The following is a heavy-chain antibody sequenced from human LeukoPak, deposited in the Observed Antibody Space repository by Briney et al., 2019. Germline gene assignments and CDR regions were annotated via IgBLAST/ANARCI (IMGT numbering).Heavy chain of an antibody. CDR1: GGSFSGYY. CDR2: IYTSGST. V-gene: IGHV4-4*09. CDR3: ARSYSSSSTFDY. J-gene: IGHJ4*02. D-gene: IGHD6-6*01. Sequence: PSETLSLTCAVYGGSFSGYYWSWIRQPPGKGLEWIGYIYTSGSTNYNPSLKSRVTISVDTSKNQFSLKLSSVTAADTAVYYCARSYSSSSTFDYWGQGTLVTVSS.